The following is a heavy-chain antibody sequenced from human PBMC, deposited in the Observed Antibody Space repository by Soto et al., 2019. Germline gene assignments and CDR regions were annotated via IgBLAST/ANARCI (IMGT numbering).Heavy chain of an antibody. CDR1: GFTFSNYA. CDR3: AKRYCSGSSCFGMDV. V-gene: IGHV3-23*01. J-gene: IGHJ6*02. D-gene: IGHD2-15*01. Sequence: EVQLLESGGYVVQPGGSLRLASVASGFTFSNYAMRWVRQAPGKGLEWVSGISGGGGSIYYTASVKGRFTISRDNSKNTLYLQMDSLRAEDTALYYCAKRYCSGSSCFGMDVWGQGTTVTVSS. CDR2: ISGGGGSI.